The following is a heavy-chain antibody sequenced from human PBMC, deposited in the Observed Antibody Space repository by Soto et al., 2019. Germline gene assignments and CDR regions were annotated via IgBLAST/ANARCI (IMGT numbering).Heavy chain of an antibody. D-gene: IGHD6-13*01. CDR3: AREYSSSWSDHGAFDI. J-gene: IGHJ3*02. Sequence: GESLKISCAASGFTFSSYWMSWVRQAPGKGLEWVANIKQDGSEKYYVDSVKGRFTISRDNAKNSLYLQMNSLRAEDTAVYYCAREYSSSWSDHGAFDIWGQGTMVTVSS. V-gene: IGHV3-7*03. CDR2: IKQDGSEK. CDR1: GFTFSSYW.